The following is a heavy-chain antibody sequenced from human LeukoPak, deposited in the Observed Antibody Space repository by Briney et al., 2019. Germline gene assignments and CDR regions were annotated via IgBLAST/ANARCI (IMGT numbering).Heavy chain of an antibody. CDR2: IRYDGNNK. J-gene: IGHJ5*02. V-gene: IGHV3-30*02. CDR3: AKEDYDSSGYIKMFDP. CDR1: GFIFSRYG. Sequence: PGGSLRLSCAASGFIFSRYGMHWVRQAPGKGLEWVAFIRYDGNNKYFADSLKGRFTISRDNSKNTLYLQMNSLRAEDTAVYYCAKEDYDSSGYIKMFDPWGQGTLVTVSS. D-gene: IGHD3-22*01.